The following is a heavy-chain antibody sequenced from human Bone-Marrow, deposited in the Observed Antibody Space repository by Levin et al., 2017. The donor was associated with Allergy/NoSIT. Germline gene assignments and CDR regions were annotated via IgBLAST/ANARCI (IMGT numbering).Heavy chain of an antibody. V-gene: IGHV4-59*01. D-gene: IGHD2-15*01. CDR3: ARIVWHEGSNWFDP. Sequence: TSETLSLTCTVSGGSLTPYYWSWIRQPPGKGLEWIGNVYYSGSTNYSPSLKSRLTTSVDTSKNQLFLGLSSVTAADTALYYCARIVWHEGSNWFDPWGQGTLVTVSP. J-gene: IGHJ5*02. CDR1: GGSLTPYY. CDR2: VYYSGST.